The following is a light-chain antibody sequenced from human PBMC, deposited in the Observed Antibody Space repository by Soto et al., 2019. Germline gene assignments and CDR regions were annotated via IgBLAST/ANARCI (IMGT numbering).Light chain of an antibody. V-gene: IGLV1-40*01. CDR2: GNI. Sequence: QAVVTQPPSVSGAPGQRVTISCTGSNSNIGAGYDVHWYQQFPGTAPKLLIYGNINRPSGVPDRFSGSKSGPSASLAITGLQAEDEADYYCQSYDSRLSNYVFGGGTKLTVL. CDR1: NSNIGAGYD. J-gene: IGLJ1*01. CDR3: QSYDSRLSNYV.